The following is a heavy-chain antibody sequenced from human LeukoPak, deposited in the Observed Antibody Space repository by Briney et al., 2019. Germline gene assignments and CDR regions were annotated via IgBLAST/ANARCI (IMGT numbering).Heavy chain of an antibody. Sequence: SETLSLTCTVSGGSISSYYWSWIRQPPGKGLEWIGYIYYSGSTNYNPSPKSRVTISVDTSKNQFSLKLSSVTAADTAVYYCARGSASYYYYYGKDVWGQGTTVTVSS. CDR3: ARGSASYYYYYGKDV. V-gene: IGHV4-59*01. CDR2: IYYSGST. J-gene: IGHJ6*02. CDR1: GGSISSYY.